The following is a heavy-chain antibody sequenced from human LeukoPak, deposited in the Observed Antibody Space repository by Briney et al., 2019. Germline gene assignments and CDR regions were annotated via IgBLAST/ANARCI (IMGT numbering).Heavy chain of an antibody. J-gene: IGHJ5*02. Sequence: GRSLRLSCAASGFTFSSYAMHWVRQAPGKGLEWVAVISYDGSNKYYADSVKGRFTISRDNAKNSLYLQMNSLRAEDTAVYYCARYRETDIVVVPAARETNWFDPWGQGTLVTVSS. CDR3: ARYRETDIVVVPAARETNWFDP. CDR1: GFTFSSYA. D-gene: IGHD2-2*01. CDR2: ISYDGSNK. V-gene: IGHV3-30-3*01.